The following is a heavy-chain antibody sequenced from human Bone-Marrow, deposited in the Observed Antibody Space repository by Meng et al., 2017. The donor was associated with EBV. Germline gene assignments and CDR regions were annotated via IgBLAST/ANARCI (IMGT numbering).Heavy chain of an antibody. J-gene: IGHJ4*02. D-gene: IGHD6-19*01. CDR1: GYIFIDYY. CDR2: INPNTGGT. CDR3: SASRPLTSSGWYYFDY. Sequence: QVQLGTVGAEVKRPRASVKVSFKATGYIFIDYYIHWVRQAPGQGLEWMGWINPNTGGTNYAQRFQGRVTMTRDTSISTASMELSRLTSDDTAVYYCSASRPLTSSGWYYFDYWGQGTLVTVSS. V-gene: IGHV1-2*02.